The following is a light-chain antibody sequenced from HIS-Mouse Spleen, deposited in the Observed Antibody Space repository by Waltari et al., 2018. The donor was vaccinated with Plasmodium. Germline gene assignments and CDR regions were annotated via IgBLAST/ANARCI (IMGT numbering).Light chain of an antibody. J-gene: IGKJ2*01. Sequence: EIVMTQSPATLSLSPGERATLSCRASQSVSSSYLSWYQQKPGNAPRLLIYGTSTRATGIPARFSGSGSGTDFTLTISSLQPEDFAVYYCQQDYNLPYTFGQGTKLEIK. CDR3: QQDYNLPYT. V-gene: IGKV3D-7*01. CDR1: QSVSSSY. CDR2: GTS.